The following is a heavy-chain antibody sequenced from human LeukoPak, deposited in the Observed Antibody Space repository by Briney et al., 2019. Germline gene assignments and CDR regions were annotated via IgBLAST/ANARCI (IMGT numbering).Heavy chain of an antibody. Sequence: GGSLRLSCAASGFTFSSYNMNWVRQAQGKGLEWVSSISSSCSYIYYADSVKGRFTISRDNAKNSLYLQMNSLRAEDTAVYYCARESDIVVVVAAFDYWGQGTLVTVSS. J-gene: IGHJ4*02. CDR1: GFTFSSYN. CDR2: ISSSCSYI. CDR3: ARESDIVVVVAAFDY. D-gene: IGHD2-15*01. V-gene: IGHV3-21*01.